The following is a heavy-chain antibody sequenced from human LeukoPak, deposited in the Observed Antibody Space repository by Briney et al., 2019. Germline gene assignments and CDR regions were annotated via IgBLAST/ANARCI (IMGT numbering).Heavy chain of an antibody. V-gene: IGHV5-10-1*01. D-gene: IGHD3-16*01. CDR3: ARHLGTSQPDY. J-gene: IGHJ4*02. CDR1: GYSFTSYW. Sequence: GESLKISCQGSGYSFTSYWISWVRQMPGKGLEWMGRIDPSDSYTNYSPSFQGHVTISADKSISTAYLQWSSLKASDSAMYYCARHLGTSQPDYWGQGTLVTVSS. CDR2: IDPSDSYT.